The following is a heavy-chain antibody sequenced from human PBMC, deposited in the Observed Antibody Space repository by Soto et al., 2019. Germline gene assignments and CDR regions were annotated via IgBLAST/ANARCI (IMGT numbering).Heavy chain of an antibody. V-gene: IGHV3-11*06. CDR2: ISSSSSYT. Sequence: GSLRLSCAASGFTFSDYYMSWIRQAPGKGLEWVSYISSSSSYTNYADSVKGRFTISRDNAKNSLYLQMNSLRAEDTAVYYCARASVVVVAATIYYFDYWGQGTLVTVSS. CDR1: GFTFSDYY. J-gene: IGHJ4*02. D-gene: IGHD2-15*01. CDR3: ARASVVVVAATIYYFDY.